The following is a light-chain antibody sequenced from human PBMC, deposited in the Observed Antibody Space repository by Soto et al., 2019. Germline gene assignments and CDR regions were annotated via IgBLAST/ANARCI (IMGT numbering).Light chain of an antibody. Sequence: EILMTQSPATLSVSPGERATLSCRASQSLSRNLAWYQQKPGQAPRLLIYGASTRASGIPARFSGSGSGTEFTLLISSLQSEDFALYYCQHYHDWPPAFTFGPGTKVDL. CDR2: GAS. CDR3: QHYHDWPPAFT. V-gene: IGKV3-15*01. J-gene: IGKJ3*01. CDR1: QSLSRN.